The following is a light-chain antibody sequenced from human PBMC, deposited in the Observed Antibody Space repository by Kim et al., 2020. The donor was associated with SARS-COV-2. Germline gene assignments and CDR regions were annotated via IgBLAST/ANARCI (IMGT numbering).Light chain of an antibody. CDR2: GTS. CDR3: QHFGSSLFT. Sequence: LSPGDRAPLSCRASQSVSSTSLAWYQQKPGQAPRLLIYGTSSRATGIPDRFSGSGSGTDFTLTITRLEPEDFAVYYCQHFGSSLFTFGPGTKVDIK. V-gene: IGKV3-20*01. CDR1: QSVSSTS. J-gene: IGKJ3*01.